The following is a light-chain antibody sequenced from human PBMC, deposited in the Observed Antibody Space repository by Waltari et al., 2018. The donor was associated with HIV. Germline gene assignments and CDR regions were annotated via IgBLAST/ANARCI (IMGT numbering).Light chain of an antibody. J-gene: IGLJ3*02. CDR3: SSYTSSSTRV. Sequence: QSALTQPASGQSITISCTGTSRDVGGYNYVSWYQQHPGKAPKLMIYEVSNRPSGVSNRFSGSKSGNTASLTISGLQAEDEADYYCSSYTSSSTRVFGGGTKLTVL. CDR2: EVS. CDR1: SRDVGGYNY. V-gene: IGLV2-14*01.